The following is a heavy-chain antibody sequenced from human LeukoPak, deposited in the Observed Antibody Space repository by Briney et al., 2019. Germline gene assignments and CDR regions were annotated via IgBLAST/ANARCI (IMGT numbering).Heavy chain of an antibody. D-gene: IGHD2-2*02. CDR2: MNPNSGNT. V-gene: IGHV1-8*01. J-gene: IGHJ5*02. CDR3: ARGGRVVPAAIYRFDP. Sequence: ASVKVSCKASGYTFTSYDINWVRQATGQGLEWMGWMNPNSGNTGYAQKFQGRVTMTRNTSISTAYMELSSLRSEDTAAYYCARGGRVVPAAIYRFDPWGQGTLVTVSS. CDR1: GYTFTSYD.